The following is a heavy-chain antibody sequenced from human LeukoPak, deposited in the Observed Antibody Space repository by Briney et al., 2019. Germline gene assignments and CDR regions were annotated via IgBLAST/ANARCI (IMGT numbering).Heavy chain of an antibody. CDR3: AKDSGDVDTAHY. CDR1: GFTFSSYA. J-gene: IGHJ4*02. CDR2: IRGSGGST. D-gene: IGHD5-18*01. V-gene: IGHV3-23*01. Sequence: GGSLRLSCAASGFTFSSYAMSWVRQAPGKGLEWVSAIRGSGGSTYYADSVKGRFTISRDNSKNTLYLQMNSLRAEDTAVYYCAKDSGDVDTAHYWGQGTLVTVSS.